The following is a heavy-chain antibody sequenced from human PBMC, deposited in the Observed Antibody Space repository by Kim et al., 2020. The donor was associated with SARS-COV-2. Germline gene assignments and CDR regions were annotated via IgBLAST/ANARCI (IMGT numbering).Heavy chain of an antibody. CDR2: IYYSGST. CDR3: ARVLAAAGGNWFDP. CDR1: GGSISSYY. V-gene: IGHV4-59*13. Sequence: SETLSLTCTVSGGSISSYYWSWIRQPPGKGLEWIGYIYYSGSTNYKPSLKSRVTISVDTSKNQFSLKLSSVTAADTAVYYCARVLAAAGGNWFDPWGQGTLVTVSS. D-gene: IGHD6-13*01. J-gene: IGHJ5*02.